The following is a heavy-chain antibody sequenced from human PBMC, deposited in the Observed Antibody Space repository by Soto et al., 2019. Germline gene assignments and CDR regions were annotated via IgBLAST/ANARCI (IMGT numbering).Heavy chain of an antibody. D-gene: IGHD3-22*01. CDR2: INHSGST. V-gene: IGHV4-34*01. CDR3: ARHGDYYDSSGPIDY. J-gene: IGHJ4*02. Sequence: SETLSLTCAVYGGSFSGYYWSWIRQPPGKGLEWIGEINHSGSTNYNPSLKSRVTISVDTSKNQFSLKLSSVTAADTAVYYCARHGDYYDSSGPIDYWGQGTLVTVSS. CDR1: GGSFSGYY.